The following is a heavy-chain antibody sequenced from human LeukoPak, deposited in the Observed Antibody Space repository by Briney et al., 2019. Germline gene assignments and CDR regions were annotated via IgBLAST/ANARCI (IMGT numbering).Heavy chain of an antibody. J-gene: IGHJ4*02. Sequence: GESLKISCKGSGYSINNYWIGWVRQMPGKGLEWMGIIYPADSDIRYSPSFQGQVTISADKSISTAYLQWSSLKASDTAMYYCARDRYYGSGSYYLDYWGQGTLVTVSS. D-gene: IGHD3-10*01. CDR3: ARDRYYGSGSYYLDY. V-gene: IGHV5-51*01. CDR1: GYSINNYW. CDR2: IYPADSDI.